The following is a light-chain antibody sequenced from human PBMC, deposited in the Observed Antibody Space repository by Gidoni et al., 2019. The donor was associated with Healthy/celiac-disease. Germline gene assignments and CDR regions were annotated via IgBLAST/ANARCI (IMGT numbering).Light chain of an antibody. V-gene: IGKV1-39*01. CDR2: AAS. Sequence: DIQMTQSPSSLSASVGDRVTITCRASQSISSYLNWYQQKPGKAPKLLIYAASSLQSGVPSRFRGSGSGTDFTLTISSLQPEDFATYYCQQSYSTPYTSGQGTKLEIK. J-gene: IGKJ2*01. CDR3: QQSYSTPYT. CDR1: QSISSY.